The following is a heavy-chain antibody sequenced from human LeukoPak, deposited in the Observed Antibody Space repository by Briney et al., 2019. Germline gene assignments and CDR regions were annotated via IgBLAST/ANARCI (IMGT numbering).Heavy chain of an antibody. V-gene: IGHV1-69*06. Sequence: ASVKVSCKASGYTFTGYYMHWVRQAPGRGLEWMGGIIPIFGTANYAQKFQGRVTITADKSTSTAYMELSSLRSEDTAVYYCARARYFDWLLDYWGQGTLVTVSS. J-gene: IGHJ4*02. CDR1: GYTFTGYY. CDR2: IIPIFGTA. D-gene: IGHD3-9*01. CDR3: ARARYFDWLLDY.